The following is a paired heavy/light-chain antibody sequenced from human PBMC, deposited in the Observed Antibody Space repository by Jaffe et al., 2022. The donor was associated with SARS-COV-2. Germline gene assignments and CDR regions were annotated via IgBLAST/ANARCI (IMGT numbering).Heavy chain of an antibody. Sequence: EAQLVESGGGLVQPGGSLRLSCAASEFIFSSYWMTWVRQAPGKGLEWVANIKQDGTEKNYVDSVKGRFTISRDNAKNTLHLQMSSLRAEDTAVYYCARDAGYFDLWGRGTLATVSS. V-gene: IGHV3-7*01. J-gene: IGHJ2*01. CDR2: IKQDGTEK. CDR1: EFIFSSYW. CDR3: ARDAGYFDL.
Light chain of an antibody. CDR2: LSSDGSH. J-gene: IGLJ3*02. CDR1: SGHSSYA. CDR3: QTWDTGIRV. Sequence: QVELTQSPSASASLGASVKLTCTLSSGHSSYAIGWHQQQPEMGPHFLMNLSSDGSHIKGDGVPDRFSGSSSGAERYLTISSLQSEDEADYYCQTWDTGIRVFGGGTKVTVL. V-gene: IGLV4-69*01.